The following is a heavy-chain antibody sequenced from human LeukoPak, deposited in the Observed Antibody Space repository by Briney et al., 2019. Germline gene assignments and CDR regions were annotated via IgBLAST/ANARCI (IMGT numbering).Heavy chain of an antibody. V-gene: IGHV4-34*01. CDR3: ARGLGGGRRSYSSSWSFDY. J-gene: IGHJ4*02. CDR1: GGSFSGYY. Sequence: SETLSLTCAVYGGSFSGYYWSWIHQPPGKGLEWIGEINHSGSTNYNPSLKSRVTISVDTSKNQFSLKLSSVTAADTAVYYCARGLGGGRRSYSSSWSFDYWGQGTLVTVSS. CDR2: INHSGST. D-gene: IGHD6-13*01.